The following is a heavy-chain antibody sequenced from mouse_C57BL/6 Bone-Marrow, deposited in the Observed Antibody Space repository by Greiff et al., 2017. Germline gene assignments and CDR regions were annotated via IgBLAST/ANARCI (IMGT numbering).Heavy chain of an antibody. CDR3: TVSNYVWFAY. CDR2: IDPENGDT. CDR1: GFNIKDDY. V-gene: IGHV14-4*01. D-gene: IGHD2-5*01. Sequence: EVQLQQSGAELVRPGASVKLSCTASGFNIKDDYMHWVKQRPEQGLEWIGWIDPENGDTEYASKFQGKATITADTSSNTAYLQLSSLTSEDTAVYYCTVSNYVWFAYGGQGTLVTVSA. J-gene: IGHJ3*01.